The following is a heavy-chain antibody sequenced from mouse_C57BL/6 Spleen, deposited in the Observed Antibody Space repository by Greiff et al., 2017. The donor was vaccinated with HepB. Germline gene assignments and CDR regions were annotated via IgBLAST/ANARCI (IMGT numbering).Heavy chain of an antibody. CDR2: INYDGSST. D-gene: IGHD2-3*01. CDR3: ARDQDGYYSFAY. V-gene: IGHV5-16*01. CDR1: GFTFSDYY. Sequence: DVMLVESVGGLVQPGSSMKLSCTASGFTFSDYYMAWVRQVPEKGLEWVANINYDGSSTYYLASLKSRFIISRNNAKNILYLQMSNLKSDDTATYYCARDQDGYYSFAYWGQGTLVTVSA. J-gene: IGHJ3*01.